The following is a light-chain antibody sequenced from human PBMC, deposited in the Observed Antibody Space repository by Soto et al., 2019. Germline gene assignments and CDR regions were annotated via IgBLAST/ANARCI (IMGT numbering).Light chain of an antibody. CDR3: QQRSNPT. CDR2: DAS. V-gene: IGKV3-11*01. Sequence: EIVLTQSPATLSLSPGERATLSCRASQSVSSYLAWYQRKPGQAPRLLIYDASNRATGIPARFSGSGSGTDFTLTISSLEPEDFAVYYCQQRSNPTFGQGTRLEIK. CDR1: QSVSSY. J-gene: IGKJ5*01.